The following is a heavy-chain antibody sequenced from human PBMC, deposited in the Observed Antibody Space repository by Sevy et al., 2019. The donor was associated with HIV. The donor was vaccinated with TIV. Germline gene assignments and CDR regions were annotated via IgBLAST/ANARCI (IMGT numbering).Heavy chain of an antibody. CDR2: ISSSFTNI. Sequence: GGSLRLSCVASGFTFSIYEMNWDRQAPGQGLEWVSYISSSFTNIYYADSVKGRFTISRDNAKNSLYLQMTNLRAEDTAVYYCTNYVHYWGQGTLVTVSS. D-gene: IGHD3-10*02. CDR1: GFTFSIYE. CDR3: TNYVHY. J-gene: IGHJ4*02. V-gene: IGHV3-48*03.